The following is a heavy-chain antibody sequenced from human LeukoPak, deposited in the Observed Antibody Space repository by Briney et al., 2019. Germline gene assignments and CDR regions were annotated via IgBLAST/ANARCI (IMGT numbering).Heavy chain of an antibody. D-gene: IGHD3-3*01. Sequence: SETLSLTCAVYGGSFSGYYWSWIRQPPGKGLEWIGEINHSGSTNYNPSLKSRVTISVDTSKNQFSLKLSSVTAADTAVYYCARGRSLEWLFYFDYWGQGTLVTVSS. CDR1: GGSFSGYY. J-gene: IGHJ4*02. V-gene: IGHV4-34*01. CDR3: ARGRSLEWLFYFDY. CDR2: INHSGST.